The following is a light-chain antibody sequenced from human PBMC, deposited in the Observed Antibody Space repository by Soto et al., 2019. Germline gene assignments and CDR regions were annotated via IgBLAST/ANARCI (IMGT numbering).Light chain of an antibody. CDR2: DAS. V-gene: IGKV3-11*01. Sequence: EIVWTQSPATLSFSPGERATLSCRASQSVSSYLAWYQQKPGQAPRLLIYDASNRATGIPARFSGSGSGTDFTLTISSLEHEDFAFYYCPQRSNWPRTVGQGTKVDIK. CDR1: QSVSSY. J-gene: IGKJ1*01. CDR3: PQRSNWPRT.